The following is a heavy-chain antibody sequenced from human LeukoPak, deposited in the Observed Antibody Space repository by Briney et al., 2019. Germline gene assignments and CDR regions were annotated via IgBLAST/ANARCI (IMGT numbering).Heavy chain of an antibody. CDR2: IIPIFGTA. Sequence: ASVKVSCKASGGTFSSYAISWVRQAPGQGLEWMGGIIPIFGTAHYAQKFQGRVTITADKSTSTAYMELSSLRSEDTAVYYCARDYYDSSGYYKYYFDYWGQGTLVTVSS. D-gene: IGHD3-22*01. CDR3: ARDYYDSSGYYKYYFDY. CDR1: GGTFSSYA. J-gene: IGHJ4*02. V-gene: IGHV1-69*06.